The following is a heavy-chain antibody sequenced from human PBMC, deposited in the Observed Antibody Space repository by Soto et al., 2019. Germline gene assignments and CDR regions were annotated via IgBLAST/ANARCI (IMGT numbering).Heavy chain of an antibody. Sequence: GGSLRLSCGVSGFTFNNYGINWVRQAPGKGLEWVSTVSKSDYTYYSDSVKGRFTISRDNAKNSVSLQMNTLRAEDTAVYYCAREDSIIIPAVSDFWGQGTLVTVS. CDR1: GFTFNNYG. D-gene: IGHD2-2*01. V-gene: IGHV3-21*01. CDR3: AREDSIIIPAVSDF. CDR2: VSKSDYT. J-gene: IGHJ4*02.